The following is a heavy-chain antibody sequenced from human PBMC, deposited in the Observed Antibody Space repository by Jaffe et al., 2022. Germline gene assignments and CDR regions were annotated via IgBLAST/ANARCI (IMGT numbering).Heavy chain of an antibody. CDR1: GYSFTSYW. V-gene: IGHV5-51*03. Sequence: EVQLVQSGAEVKKPGESLKISCKGSGYSFTSYWIGWVRQMPGKGLEWMGIIYPGDSDTRYSPSFQGQVTISADKSISTAYLQWSSLKASDTAMYYCVRRLIDYYDSPVLVGIAFDIWGQGTMVTVSS. J-gene: IGHJ3*02. CDR2: IYPGDSDT. D-gene: IGHD3-22*01. CDR3: VRRLIDYYDSPVLVGIAFDI.